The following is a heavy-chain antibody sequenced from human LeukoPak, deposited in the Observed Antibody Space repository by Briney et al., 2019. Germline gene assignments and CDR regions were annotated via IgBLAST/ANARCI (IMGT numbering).Heavy chain of an antibody. J-gene: IGHJ2*01. Sequence: SETLSLTCTVSGGSVSSGSYNWSWIRQPPGKGLEWIGYISYSGGTNYNPSLKSRVTISEDTSKNQFSLKLSSVTAADTAVYYCARMIATAGTEYFDLWGRGTLVTVSS. V-gene: IGHV4-61*01. CDR3: ARMIATAGTEYFDL. CDR2: ISYSGGT. D-gene: IGHD6-13*01. CDR1: GGSVSSGSYN.